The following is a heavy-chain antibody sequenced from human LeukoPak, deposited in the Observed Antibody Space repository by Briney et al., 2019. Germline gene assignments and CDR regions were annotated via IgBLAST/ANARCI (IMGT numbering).Heavy chain of an antibody. D-gene: IGHD2-21*02. CDR3: AKCGGDCYSGFDP. Sequence: GGSLRLSCAASGFTFSSYGMHWVRQAPGKGPEWVAVISYDGSNKYYADSVKGRFTISRDNSKNTLYLQMNSLRAEDTAVYYCAKCGGDCYSGFDPWGQGTLVTVSS. CDR2: ISYDGSNK. CDR1: GFTFSSYG. J-gene: IGHJ5*02. V-gene: IGHV3-30*18.